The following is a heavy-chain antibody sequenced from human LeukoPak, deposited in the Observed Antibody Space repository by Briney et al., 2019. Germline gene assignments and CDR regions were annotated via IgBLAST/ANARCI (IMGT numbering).Heavy chain of an antibody. CDR1: GGTFSSYA. V-gene: IGHV1-69*05. CDR2: IIPIFGTA. D-gene: IGHD1-26*01. CDR3: ARESGSYENWFDP. J-gene: IGHJ5*02. Sequence: SVKVSCKASGGTFSSYAISWVRQAPGQGLEWMGGIIPIFGTANYAQKFQGSVTMTRNTSISTAYMELSSLRSEDTAVYYCARESGSYENWFDPWGQGTLVTVSS.